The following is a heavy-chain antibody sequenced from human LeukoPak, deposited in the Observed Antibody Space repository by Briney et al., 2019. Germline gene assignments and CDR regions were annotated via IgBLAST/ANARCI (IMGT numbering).Heavy chain of an antibody. CDR1: GGSFSSYY. V-gene: IGHV4-34*01. CDR2: INQRGDT. CDR3: ARGPTISETGYFDY. Sequence: SETLSLTCAVYGGSFSSYYWSWIRQSPGKGLEWIAEINQRGDTNYNRSVKSRVTISVDTSKNQFSLKVTSLTAADTAVYYCARGPTISETGYFDYWGQGTLVTVSS. J-gene: IGHJ4*03. D-gene: IGHD1-1*01.